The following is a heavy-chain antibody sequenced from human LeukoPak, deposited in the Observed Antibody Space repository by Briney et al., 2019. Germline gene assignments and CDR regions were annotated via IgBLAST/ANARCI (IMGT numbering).Heavy chain of an antibody. Sequence: GGSLRLSCAASGFTFDDYGMSWVRQAPGKGLEWVSGINWNGGSTGYADSVKGRFTISRDNAKNSLYLQMNSLRAEDTALYYCARAIGYCSSTSCYGFDYWGQGTLATVSS. D-gene: IGHD2-2*01. CDR3: ARAIGYCSSTSCYGFDY. CDR1: GFTFDDYG. J-gene: IGHJ4*02. V-gene: IGHV3-20*04. CDR2: INWNGGST.